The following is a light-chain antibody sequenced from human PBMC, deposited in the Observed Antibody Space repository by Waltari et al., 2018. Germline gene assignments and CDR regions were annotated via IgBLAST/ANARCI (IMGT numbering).Light chain of an antibody. CDR3: QQYTNWPPVT. CDR2: GAS. J-gene: IGKJ5*01. CDR1: KSIYRN. V-gene: IGKV3-15*01. Sequence: EILMTQSPATLSVSPGERATLSCRASKSIYRNLAWYQQRPGQAPRLLIYGASTRATGIPARFSGSGSGTEFTLTISSLQSEDFGIYYCQQYTNWPPVTFGQGTRLVIK.